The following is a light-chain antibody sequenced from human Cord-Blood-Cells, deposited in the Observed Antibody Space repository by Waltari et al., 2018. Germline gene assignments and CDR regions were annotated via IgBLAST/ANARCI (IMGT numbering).Light chain of an antibody. Sequence: DIQLPPSPSSVFASVGERVTITCRASQGISSWLAMYQQKPGNAPKLLIYAASSLQSGVPSRFSGSGSGTDFTLTISSLQPEDFATYYCQQANSFPRTFSGGTKVEIK. CDR3: QQANSFPRT. CDR1: QGISSW. CDR2: AAS. V-gene: IGKV1-12*01. J-gene: IGKJ4*01.